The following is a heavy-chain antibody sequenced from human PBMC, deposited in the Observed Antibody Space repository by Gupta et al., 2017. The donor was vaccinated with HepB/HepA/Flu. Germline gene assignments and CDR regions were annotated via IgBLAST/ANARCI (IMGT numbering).Heavy chain of an antibody. V-gene: IGHV3-48*03. D-gene: IGHD1-26*01. CDR1: GFIFSSYE. Sequence: EVQLVESGGGLVQPGGSLRLSCAASGFIFSSYEMIWVRQAPGKGLEWASGISGSGGARWYADSVKGRFTVSRGNAKNSLYLQMNSLRVEDTAIYYCAREIGGGPSGAFNIWGQGTMVIVSS. CDR2: ISGSGGAR. CDR3: AREIGGGPSGAFNI. J-gene: IGHJ3*02.